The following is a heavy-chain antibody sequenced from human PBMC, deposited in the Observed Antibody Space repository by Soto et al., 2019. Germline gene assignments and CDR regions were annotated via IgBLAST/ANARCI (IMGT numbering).Heavy chain of an antibody. CDR3: SRVKGKGLRPYYYGMDV. D-gene: IGHD2-15*01. Sequence: VASVKVSCKASGGTFSSYAISWVRQAPGQGLEWMGGIIPIFGTANYAQKFQGRVTITADESTSTAYMELSSLRSEDTAVYYCSRVKGKGLRPYYYGMDVWGQGTTVTVSS. V-gene: IGHV1-69*13. J-gene: IGHJ6*02. CDR1: GGTFSSYA. CDR2: IIPIFGTA.